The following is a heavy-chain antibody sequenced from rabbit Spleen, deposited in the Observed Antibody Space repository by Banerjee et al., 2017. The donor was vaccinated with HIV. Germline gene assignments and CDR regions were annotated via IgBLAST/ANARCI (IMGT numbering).Heavy chain of an antibody. CDR2: IYAGSSGFT. D-gene: IGHD8-1*01. CDR1: GIDFSNYYY. CDR3: ARDTASSFSSYGMDL. V-gene: IGHV1S40*01. J-gene: IGHJ6*01. Sequence: QSLEESGGDLVKPGASLTLTCTAFGIDFSNYYYMCWVRQAPGKGLEWIACIYAGSSGFTYFASWAKGRFTISKTSSTTVTLQMTSLTAADTATYFCARDTASSFSSYGMDLWGQGTLVPVS.